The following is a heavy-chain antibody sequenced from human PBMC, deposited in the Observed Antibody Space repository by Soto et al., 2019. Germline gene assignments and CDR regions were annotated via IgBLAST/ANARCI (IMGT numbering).Heavy chain of an antibody. D-gene: IGHD6-19*01. CDR3: AKDTLAVAVAAAFDY. CDR1: GFTFSSYG. CDR2: ISYDGSNK. J-gene: IGHJ4*02. Sequence: QVQLVESGGGVVQPGRSLRLSCAASGFTFSSYGMHWVRQAPGKGLEWVAVISYDGSNKYYADSVKGRFTISRDNSKNTLYLQMNSLRAEDTAVYYCAKDTLAVAVAAAFDYWGQGTLVTVSS. V-gene: IGHV3-30*18.